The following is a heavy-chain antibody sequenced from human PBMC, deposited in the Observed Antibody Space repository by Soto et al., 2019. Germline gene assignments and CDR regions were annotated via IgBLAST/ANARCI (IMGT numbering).Heavy chain of an antibody. Sequence: VASVKVSCKASGGTFSSYAISWVRQAPGQGLEWMGGIIPIFGTANYAQKFQGRVTITADKSTSTAYMELSSLRSEDTAVYYCARDRGSGYYFDAFDIWGQGTMVTV. CDR3: ARDRGSGYYFDAFDI. J-gene: IGHJ3*02. D-gene: IGHD3-22*01. CDR1: GGTFSSYA. CDR2: IIPIFGTA. V-gene: IGHV1-69*06.